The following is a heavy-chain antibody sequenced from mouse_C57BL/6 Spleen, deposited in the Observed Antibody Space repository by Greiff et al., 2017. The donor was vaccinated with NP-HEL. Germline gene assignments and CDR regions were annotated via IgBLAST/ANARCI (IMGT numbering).Heavy chain of an antibody. CDR2: IDPSDSYT. Sequence: QVQLQQPGAELVKPGASVKLSCKASGYTFTSYWMQWVKQRTGQGLEWIGEIDPSDSYTNYNQKFKGKATLTVETSSSTAYMQLSSLTSEDSAVYYCARWDGYYPDYWGQGTTLTVSS. J-gene: IGHJ2*01. CDR1: GYTFTSYW. D-gene: IGHD2-3*01. CDR3: ARWDGYYPDY. V-gene: IGHV1-50*01.